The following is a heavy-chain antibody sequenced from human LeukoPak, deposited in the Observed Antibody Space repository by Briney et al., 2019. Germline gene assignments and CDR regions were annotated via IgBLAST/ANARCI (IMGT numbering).Heavy chain of an antibody. CDR2: INSDGSST. Sequence: PGGSLRLSCAASGFTFSSYWMHWVRQAPGKGLVWVSRINSDGSSTSYADSVKGRSTISRDNAKNTLYLQMNSLRAEDTAVYYCARDAPDCSSTSCYTPYYWFDPWGQGTLVTVSS. J-gene: IGHJ5*02. CDR1: GFTFSSYW. D-gene: IGHD2-2*02. V-gene: IGHV3-74*01. CDR3: ARDAPDCSSTSCYTPYYWFDP.